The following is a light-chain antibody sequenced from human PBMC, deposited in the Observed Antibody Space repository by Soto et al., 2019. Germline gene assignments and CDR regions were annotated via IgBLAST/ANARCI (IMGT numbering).Light chain of an antibody. CDR2: KVS. J-gene: IGKJ5*01. V-gene: IGKV2-30*01. CDR3: MQGTHWPPIT. CDR1: QSRVYSDGNIY. Sequence: DVVLTQSPLSLPVTLGQPASISCRSTQSRVYSDGNIYLNRFQQRPGQSPRRLIYKVSNRDSGVPDRFSGSGSGTDFALKISRVEAEDVGVYYCMQGTHWPPITFGQGTRLEIK.